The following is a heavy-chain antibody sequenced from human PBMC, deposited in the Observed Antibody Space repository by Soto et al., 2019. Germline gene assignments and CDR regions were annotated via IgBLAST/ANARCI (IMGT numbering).Heavy chain of an antibody. J-gene: IGHJ4*02. Sequence: GSGPTLVNPTQTLTLTCTVAGFSLRTPGMRVSWLRQPPGKALEWLGRVDWNDEKFYSTSLTTRLTISKDTSKNRVVLTLTNVDPVDTATYYCARMKPLGQYYLDFWGQGALVTVSS. D-gene: IGHD1-26*01. CDR1: GFSLRTPGMR. V-gene: IGHV2-70*04. CDR3: ARMKPLGQYYLDF. CDR2: VDWNDEK.